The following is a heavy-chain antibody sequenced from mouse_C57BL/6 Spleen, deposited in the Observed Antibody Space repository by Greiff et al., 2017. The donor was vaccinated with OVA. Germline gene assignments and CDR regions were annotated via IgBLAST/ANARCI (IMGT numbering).Heavy chain of an antibody. CDR1: GYTFTSYW. Sequence: VQLQQPGAELVMPGASVKLSCKASGYTFTSYWMHWVKQRPGQGLEWIGEIDPSDSYANYTQNLKGKSIFTVDNSSSTAYMQPSSLTSEDSAGYYCARIEDDYWGQGTTLTVSS. CDR3: ARIEDDY. CDR2: IDPSDSYA. V-gene: IGHV1-69*01. D-gene: IGHD2-12*01. J-gene: IGHJ2*01.